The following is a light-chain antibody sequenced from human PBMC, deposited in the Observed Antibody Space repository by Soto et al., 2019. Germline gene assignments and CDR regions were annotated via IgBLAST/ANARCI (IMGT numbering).Light chain of an antibody. V-gene: IGLV7-43*01. Sequence: QTVVTQEPSLTVSPGGTVILTCASSTGAVTSGYYPNWFQQKPGQAPRALIYSTSNKYSWTPARFSGSLLGGKAALTLSGVQPEDEAEYYCLLYYGGQMGVFGGGTKLTVL. CDR3: LLYYGGQMGV. CDR1: TGAVTSGYY. CDR2: STS. J-gene: IGLJ2*01.